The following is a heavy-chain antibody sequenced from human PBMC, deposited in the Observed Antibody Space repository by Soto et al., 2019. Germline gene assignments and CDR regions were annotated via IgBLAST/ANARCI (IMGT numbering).Heavy chain of an antibody. CDR3: KGYCSGGSCYGPYYFDY. CDR2: IYYSGST. CDR1: GGSISSSIYY. J-gene: IGHJ4*02. D-gene: IGHD2-15*01. V-gene: IGHV4-39*01. Sequence: SETLSLTCTVSGGSISSSIYYWGWIRQPPGKGLEWIGSIYYSGSTYYNPSLKSRVTISVDTSKNQFSLKLSSVTAADTAVYYCKGYCSGGSCYGPYYFDYWGQGTLVTVSS.